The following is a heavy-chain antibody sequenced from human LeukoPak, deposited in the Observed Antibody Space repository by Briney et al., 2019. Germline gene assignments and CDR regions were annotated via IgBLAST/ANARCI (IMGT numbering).Heavy chain of an antibody. CDR1: GFTFSSYS. D-gene: IGHD3-10*01. J-gene: IGHJ4*02. V-gene: IGHV3-48*04. Sequence: PGGSLRLSCAASGFTFSSYSMNWVRQAPGKGLEWVSYISSSSSTIYYADSVKGRFTISRDNAKNSLYLQMNSLRAEDTAVYYCARGDFYFGSDAVDYWGQGTLVTVSS. CDR2: ISSSSSTI. CDR3: ARGDFYFGSDAVDY.